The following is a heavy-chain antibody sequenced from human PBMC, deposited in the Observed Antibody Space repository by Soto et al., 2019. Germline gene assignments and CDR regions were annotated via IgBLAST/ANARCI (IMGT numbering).Heavy chain of an antibody. Sequence: EVQLVESGGGLVQPGGSLRLSCEASGFTVSSNYMSWVRQAPGKGLEWVSVIYSGGSTYYADSVKGRFTISRHNSKNTLYLQVNSLRGEDTAVYYCARDRTYCSGGSCYSFDYWGQGTLVTVSS. D-gene: IGHD2-15*01. J-gene: IGHJ4*02. CDR3: ARDRTYCSGGSCYSFDY. CDR2: IYSGGST. CDR1: GFTVSSNY. V-gene: IGHV3-53*04.